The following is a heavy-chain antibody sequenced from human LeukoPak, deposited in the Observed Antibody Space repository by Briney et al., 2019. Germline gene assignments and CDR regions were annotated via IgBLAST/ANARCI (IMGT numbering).Heavy chain of an antibody. CDR3: ARRPTFGVDY. CDR2: VYYSGTT. D-gene: IGHD3-16*01. Sequence: SETLSLTCTVSGGSISSSSYFWGWIRQPPGTGLEWIGSVYYSGTTYYNPSLKSRVIISVDTSKNQFSLKLNSVTAADTAVYYCARRPTFGVDYWGQGTLVTVSS. J-gene: IGHJ4*02. CDR1: GGSISSSSYF. V-gene: IGHV4-39*01.